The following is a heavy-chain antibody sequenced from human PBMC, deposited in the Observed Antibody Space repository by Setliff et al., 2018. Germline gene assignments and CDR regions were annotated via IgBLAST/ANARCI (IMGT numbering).Heavy chain of an antibody. J-gene: IGHJ3*02. CDR1: GYMFKSHG. CDR3: ARGRDGYNANAYEI. CDR2: ISTYNTNT. V-gene: IGHV1-18*04. D-gene: IGHD5-12*01. Sequence: ASVKVSCKASGYMFKSHGINWMRQAPGQGFEWMGWISTYNTNTKYAQKLQGRVTMTTDTSTSTAYMELRSLRSDDTAIYYCARGRDGYNANAYEIWGQGTMVT.